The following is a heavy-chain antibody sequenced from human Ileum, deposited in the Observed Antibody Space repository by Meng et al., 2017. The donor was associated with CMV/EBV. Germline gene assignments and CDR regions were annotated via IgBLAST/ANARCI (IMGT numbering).Heavy chain of an antibody. D-gene: IGHD2-15*01. CDR1: GFTFSSYA. CDR3: AKAMTYSDDALDI. Sequence: GESLKISCVGSGFTFSSYAMSWVRQAPGKGLEWVSAASGRGGSTYLADSVKGRFSISKDNLKKRLYLQMNSLRAEDTAVYYCAKAMTYSDDALDIWGQGTRVTVSS. J-gene: IGHJ3*02. CDR2: ASGRGGST. V-gene: IGHV3-23*01.